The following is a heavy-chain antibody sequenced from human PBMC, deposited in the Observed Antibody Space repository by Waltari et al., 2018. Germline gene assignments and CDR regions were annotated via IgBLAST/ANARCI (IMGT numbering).Heavy chain of an antibody. CDR2: LNPDTGAT. J-gene: IGHJ5*02. V-gene: IGHV1-2*02. Sequence: QLVQSGAEVKEPGASVKVSCVASGYTFTHYVIHWVRQAPGEGLELMGGLNPDTGATKYAQNCQGRVTLTRDSSISTVYMELTRLGSDDTAMYYCARDVIMGGSQGWFDPWGQGTLVSVSS. D-gene: IGHD2-8*01. CDR3: ARDVIMGGSQGWFDP. CDR1: GYTFTHYV.